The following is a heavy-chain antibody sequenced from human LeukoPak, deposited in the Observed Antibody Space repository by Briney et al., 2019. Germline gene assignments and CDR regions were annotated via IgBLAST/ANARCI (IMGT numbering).Heavy chain of an antibody. CDR2: VSGSGGST. V-gene: IGHV3-23*01. J-gene: IGHJ4*02. CDR1: GFTFSSYV. CDR3: AKQRGYCSGGDCSRDYFDF. D-gene: IGHD2-15*01. Sequence: GGSLRLSCAATGFTFSSYVMSWVRQAPGKGLEWVSGVSGSGGSTNYADSVKGRFTISRDNSKNTLYLQMNSLGAEDTAVYYCAKQRGYCSGGDCSRDYFDFWGQGTLVTVSS.